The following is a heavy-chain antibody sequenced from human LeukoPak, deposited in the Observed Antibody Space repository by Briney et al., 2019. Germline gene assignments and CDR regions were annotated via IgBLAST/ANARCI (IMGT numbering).Heavy chain of an antibody. CDR3: ARLGGETTRFGY. D-gene: IGHD3-16*01. J-gene: IGHJ4*02. Sequence: GGSLRLSCAASGFTFGSYWMSWVRQAPGKGLEWVANIKQDGSVKYYGDSVQGRFTISRDNAKNSLYLQMNSLRAGDTAVYYCARLGGETTRFGYWGQGTLVTVSS. CDR1: GFTFGSYW. V-gene: IGHV3-7*01. CDR2: IKQDGSVK.